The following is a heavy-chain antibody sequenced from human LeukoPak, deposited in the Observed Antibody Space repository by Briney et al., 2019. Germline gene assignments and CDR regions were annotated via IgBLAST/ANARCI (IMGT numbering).Heavy chain of an antibody. V-gene: IGHV4-4*07. CDR3: AADYSGNYHVEFDY. Sequence: SETLSLTCTVSGGSISSYYWSWIRQPAGKGLEWIGRIYTSGSTNYNPSLKSRVTMSVDTSKNQFSQKLSSVTAADTAVYYCAADYSGNYHVEFDYWGQGTLVTVSS. J-gene: IGHJ4*02. CDR2: IYTSGST. CDR1: GGSISSYY. D-gene: IGHD1-26*01.